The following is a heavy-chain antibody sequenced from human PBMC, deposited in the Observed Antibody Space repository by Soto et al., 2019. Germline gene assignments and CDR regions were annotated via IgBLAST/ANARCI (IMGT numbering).Heavy chain of an antibody. V-gene: IGHV3-66*01. CDR2: ISNRGDT. J-gene: IGHJ3*02. Sequence: EVQLVESGGGLVQPGGSLRLSCTASGFIVSDTYVNWVRQAPGKGLEWVSVISNRGDTHYADSVRGRFSLSRDISDNTLHPQMNQLRVEDTAFYYCAREPRYCRGGSCSITGDAYDIWGQGTMVTVSS. CDR1: GFIVSDTY. D-gene: IGHD2-15*01. CDR3: AREPRYCRGGSCSITGDAYDI.